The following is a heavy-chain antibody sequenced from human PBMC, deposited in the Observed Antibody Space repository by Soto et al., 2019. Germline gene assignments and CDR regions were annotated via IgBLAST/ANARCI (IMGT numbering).Heavy chain of an antibody. D-gene: IGHD2-8*01. CDR2: IYYSGST. V-gene: IGHV4-59*01. CDR3: ARDSAYCTNGVCYKNYYYYGMDV. CDR1: GGSIISYY. J-gene: IGHJ6*02. Sequence: PSETLSLTCTVSGGSIISYYWSWIRQPPGKGLEWIGYIYYSGSTNYNPSLKSRVTISVDTSKNQFSLRLSSVTAADTAVYYRARDSAYCTNGVCYKNYYYYGMDVWGQGTTVTVSS.